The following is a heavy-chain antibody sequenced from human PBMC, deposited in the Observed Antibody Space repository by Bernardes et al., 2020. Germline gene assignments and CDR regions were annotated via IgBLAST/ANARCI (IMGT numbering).Heavy chain of an antibody. J-gene: IGHJ4*02. Sequence: SETLSLTCAVSGGSVNTNWWSWVRQAPGKGLEWIGEIVHDGSTHYSPSLKSRVTMSLDKSKNQFSLEVNSVTAADTAVYYCGRNGAYNIDFWGQGTLVTVSS. V-gene: IGHV4-4*02. CDR1: GGSVNTNW. D-gene: IGHD1-20*01. CDR3: GRNGAYNIDF. CDR2: IVHDGST.